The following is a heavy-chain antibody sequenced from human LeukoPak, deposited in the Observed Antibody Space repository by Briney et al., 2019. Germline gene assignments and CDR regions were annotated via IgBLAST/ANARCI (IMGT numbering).Heavy chain of an antibody. J-gene: IGHJ4*02. V-gene: IGHV4-31*03. D-gene: IGHD3-10*01. CDR3: ARSPRVGYYGSGSKTRIFDY. CDR1: GGSISSGGYY. CDR2: IYYSGST. Sequence: SETLSLTCTVSGGSISSGGYYWSWIRQHPGKGLEWIVYIYYSGSTYYNPSLKSRVTISVDTSKNQFSLKLSSVTAADTAVYYCARSPRVGYYGSGSKTRIFDYWGQGTLVTVSS.